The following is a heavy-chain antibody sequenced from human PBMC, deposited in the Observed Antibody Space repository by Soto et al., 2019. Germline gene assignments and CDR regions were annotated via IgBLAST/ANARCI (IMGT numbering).Heavy chain of an antibody. CDR2: INTGNGNT. D-gene: IGHD2-8*02. Sequence: VKVSCKTSGYTFTNYAIHWVRQAPGQRLEWMGWINTGNGNTRYSQKFQDRITITRDTSASTAYLELSSLRSEDTAVYYCARSGGGYCTGGVCHANNWVDPWGQGTLVTVSS. V-gene: IGHV1-3*04. J-gene: IGHJ5*02. CDR3: ARSGGGYCTGGVCHANNWVDP. CDR1: GYTFTNYA.